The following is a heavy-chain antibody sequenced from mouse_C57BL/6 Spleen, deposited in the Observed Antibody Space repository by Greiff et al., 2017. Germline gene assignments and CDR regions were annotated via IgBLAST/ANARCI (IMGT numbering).Heavy chain of an antibody. V-gene: IGHV14-1*01. J-gene: IGHJ3*01. CDR2: IDPEDGAT. Sequence: EVKLQQSGAELVRPGASVKLSCTASGFNIKDYYMHWVKQRPEQGLEWIGRIDPEDGATEYAPKFKGKATMTADTSTNTAYLQLSSLTSEDTAVYYCTTGYYSNSFAYWGQGTLVTVSA. CDR3: TTGYYSNSFAY. D-gene: IGHD2-5*01. CDR1: GFNIKDYY.